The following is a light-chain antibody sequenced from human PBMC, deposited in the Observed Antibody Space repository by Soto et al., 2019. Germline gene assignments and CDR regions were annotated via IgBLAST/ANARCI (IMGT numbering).Light chain of an antibody. J-gene: IGKJ5*01. Sequence: DIVVTQSPDSLAVSLGEMATINCKSSQSVLYSSNNKNYLAWYQQKPGNAPELLIHAASTLQSGVPSRFSGSGSGTDFTLSISSLQPEDVATYYCQQSYGAITFGQGTRREIK. CDR3: QQSYGAIT. CDR2: AAS. V-gene: IGKV4-1*01. CDR1: QSVLYSSNNKNY.